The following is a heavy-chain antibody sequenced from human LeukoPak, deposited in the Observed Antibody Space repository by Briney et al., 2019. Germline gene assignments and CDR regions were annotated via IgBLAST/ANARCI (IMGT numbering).Heavy chain of an antibody. V-gene: IGHV3-23*01. CDR2: ISGSGGST. J-gene: IGHJ4*02. Sequence: GGSLRLSCAASGFSFNNYGMSWVRQAQGKGLEWVSGISGSGGSTYYADSVKGRFTISRDSSKNTLYLQMNSLRAEDSAVYSCAKEAVAARVFDYWGQGTLVTVSS. CDR3: AKEAVAARVFDY. D-gene: IGHD6-19*01. CDR1: GFSFNNYG.